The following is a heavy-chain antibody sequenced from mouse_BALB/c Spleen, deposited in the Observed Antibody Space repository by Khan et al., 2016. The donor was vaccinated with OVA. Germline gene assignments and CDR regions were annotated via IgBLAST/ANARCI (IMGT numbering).Heavy chain of an antibody. CDR2: LWSDGST. J-gene: IGHJ4*01. D-gene: IGHD2-4*01. Sequence: QVQLKESGPGLVAPSQSLSITCTISGFLLTNYGVHWVRPPPGKGMEWLVVLWSDGSTTYHSALKSRLTISKDNSMSQIFLKMTRLQTDDTAKYFCARQPYYHYNMMDDWDQGTSVTVTS. CDR3: ARQPYYHYNMMDD. CDR1: GFLLTNYG. V-gene: IGHV2-6-1*01.